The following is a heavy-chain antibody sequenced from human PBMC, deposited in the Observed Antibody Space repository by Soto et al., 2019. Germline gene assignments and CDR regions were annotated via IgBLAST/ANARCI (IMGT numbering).Heavy chain of an antibody. V-gene: IGHV3-74*01. D-gene: IGHD2-15*01. CDR3: ARGIRIYYAMDV. Sequence: GSLRLSCEASGFTFSSYWMHWVRQVPWKGLVWVSRLNGDGTTTNYADSVKGRFTISRDNAKNTVYLQMSSLRAEDTAVYYCARGIRIYYAMDVWGQGTTVTVSS. CDR2: LNGDGTTT. J-gene: IGHJ6*02. CDR1: GFTFSSYW.